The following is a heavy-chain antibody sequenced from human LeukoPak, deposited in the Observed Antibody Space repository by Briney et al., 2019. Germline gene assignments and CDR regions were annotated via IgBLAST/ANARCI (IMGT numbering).Heavy chain of an antibody. Sequence: PGGSLRLSCAASGFTLSSYTMNWVRQAPGKGLEWVSSISSGSSYIFYADSVKGRFTISRDNAKNSLYLQMNSLRVEDTAVYFCARAPAGRIYFDFWGQGTLVPVSS. CDR3: ARAPAGRIYFDF. CDR2: ISSGSSYI. CDR1: GFTLSSYT. V-gene: IGHV3-21*01. J-gene: IGHJ4*02. D-gene: IGHD3-10*01.